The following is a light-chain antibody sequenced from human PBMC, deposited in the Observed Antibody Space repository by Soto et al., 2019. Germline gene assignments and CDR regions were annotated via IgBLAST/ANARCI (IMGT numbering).Light chain of an antibody. CDR2: DVS. Sequence: QSALTQPASVSGSPGQSITISCTGTSSDVGGYNYVSWYQQHPGKAPKLMIYDVSNRPSGVSNRFSGSKSGNTASLTISGLQAEDADDYYCSSYTSSSTLVFGTGTKLTVL. CDR1: SSDVGGYNY. CDR3: SSYTSSSTLV. J-gene: IGLJ1*01. V-gene: IGLV2-14*01.